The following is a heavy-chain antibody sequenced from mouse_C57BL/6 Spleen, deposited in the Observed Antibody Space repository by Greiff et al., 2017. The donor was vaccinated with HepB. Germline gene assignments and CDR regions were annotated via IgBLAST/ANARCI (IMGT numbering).Heavy chain of an antibody. CDR3: ARSITTVVARYFDV. Sequence: QVQLQQPGAELVKPGASVKLSCKASGSTFTSYWMQWVKQRPGQGLEWIGEIDPSDSYTNYNKKFKGKATLTVDTSSSTAYMQLSSLTSEDSAVYYCARSITTVVARYFDVWGTGTTVTVSS. D-gene: IGHD1-1*01. V-gene: IGHV1-50*01. J-gene: IGHJ1*03. CDR2: IDPSDSYT. CDR1: GSTFTSYW.